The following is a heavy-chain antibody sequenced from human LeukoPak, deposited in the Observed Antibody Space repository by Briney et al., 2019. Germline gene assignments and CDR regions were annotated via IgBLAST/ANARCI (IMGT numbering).Heavy chain of an antibody. J-gene: IGHJ6*02. CDR3: AREAMTGYYGYYYYSMDV. D-gene: IGHD3-9*01. CDR1: GGSISSYY. Sequence: SETLSLTCTVSGGSISSYYWSWIRQPAGKGLEWVGYMYYSGSTNYNPSLKSRVTISVDTSKNPFSLKLSSVTAADTAVYYCAREAMTGYYGYYYYSMDVWGQGTPVTVSS. CDR2: MYYSGST. V-gene: IGHV4-59*01.